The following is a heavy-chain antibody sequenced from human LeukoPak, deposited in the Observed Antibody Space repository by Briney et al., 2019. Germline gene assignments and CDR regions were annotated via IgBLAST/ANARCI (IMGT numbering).Heavy chain of an antibody. CDR2: IWYDGSNK. CDR1: EFSFSSYG. J-gene: IGHJ3*02. D-gene: IGHD6-13*01. V-gene: IGHV3-33*01. CDR3: ARDRKEQQRYDAFNI. Sequence: GGSLRLSCAASEFSFSSYGMHWVRQAPGKGLEWVGNIWYDGSNKFYADSVKGRFTISRDNSKNTLFLQMNSLRAEDTAVYYCARDRKEQQRYDAFNIWGQGTMVTVSS.